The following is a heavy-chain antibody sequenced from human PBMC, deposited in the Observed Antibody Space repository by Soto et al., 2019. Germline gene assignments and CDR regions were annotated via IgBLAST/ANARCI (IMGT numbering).Heavy chain of an antibody. J-gene: IGHJ4*02. V-gene: IGHV3-23*01. CDR2: ISGGGGST. CDR1: GFSFSSYA. Sequence: PGGSLRLSCAASGFSFSSYAMSWVRQAPGKGLEWVSGISGGGGSTDYADSVKGRFTISRDNSKNTLYLQVNSLRAEDTAVYYCAKDSGAVAGPYWGQGTLVTVSS. CDR3: AKDSGAVAGPY. D-gene: IGHD6-19*01.